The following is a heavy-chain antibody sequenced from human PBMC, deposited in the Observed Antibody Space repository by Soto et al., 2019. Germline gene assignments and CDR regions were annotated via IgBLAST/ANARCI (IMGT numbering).Heavy chain of an antibody. D-gene: IGHD6-25*01. CDR1: GDSVSSYY. CDR2: ISYSGTT. J-gene: IGHJ4*02. CDR3: GSADRTPYYFDY. Sequence: QVQLQESGPGLVKPSETLSLTCIVSGDSVSSYYCSWIRQPPGKGLEWIGYISYSGTTKYNPSLESRVTLSIDKSKNQFSLKLNSVTAADTAVYFCGSADRTPYYFDYWGQGTLVTVSS. V-gene: IGHV4-59*02.